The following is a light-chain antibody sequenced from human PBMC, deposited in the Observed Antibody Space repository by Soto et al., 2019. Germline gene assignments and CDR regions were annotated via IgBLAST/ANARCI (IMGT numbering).Light chain of an antibody. Sequence: DIPMTQSPSSLSASVGDRVTITCRASQGIRSDLGWFQQKPGKDPTRLIFGASTLQGGVPSRFSGSGSGTDFTLTISGLQPEDFATYYCLQLNSFPYTFGQGTKLEIK. CDR2: GAS. V-gene: IGKV1-17*01. J-gene: IGKJ2*01. CDR1: QGIRSD. CDR3: LQLNSFPYT.